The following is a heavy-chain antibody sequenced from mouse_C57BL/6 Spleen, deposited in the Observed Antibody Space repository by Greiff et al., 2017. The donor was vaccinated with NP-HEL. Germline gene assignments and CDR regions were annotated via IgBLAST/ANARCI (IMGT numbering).Heavy chain of an antibody. CDR2: IDPSDSET. CDR1: GYTFTSYW. V-gene: IGHV1-52*01. D-gene: IGHD2-5*01. CDR3: ARREVYSNYFDY. Sequence: VQLQQPGAELVRPGSSVKLSCKASGYTFTSYWMHWVKQRPIQGLEWIGNIDPSDSETHYNQKFKDKATLTVDKSSSTAYMQLSSLTSEDSAVYYCARREVYSNYFDYWGQGTTLTVSS. J-gene: IGHJ2*01.